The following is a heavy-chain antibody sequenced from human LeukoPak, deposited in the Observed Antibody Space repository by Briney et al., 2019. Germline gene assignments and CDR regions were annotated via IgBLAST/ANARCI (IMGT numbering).Heavy chain of an antibody. Sequence: ASVKVSCKASGYTFTSYYMHWVRQAPGQGLEWMGIINPSGGSTSYAQKFQGRVTMTRDTSTSTVYMELSSLRSEDTAVYYCARVRCSSTSCPPRSHDAFDIWGQGTMVTVSS. CDR1: GYTFTSYY. CDR2: INPSGGST. J-gene: IGHJ3*02. V-gene: IGHV1-46*01. CDR3: ARVRCSSTSCPPRSHDAFDI. D-gene: IGHD2-2*01.